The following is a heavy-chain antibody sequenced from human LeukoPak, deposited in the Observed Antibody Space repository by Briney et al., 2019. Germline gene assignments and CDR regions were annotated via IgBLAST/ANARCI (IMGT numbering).Heavy chain of an antibody. CDR3: ASHKIVVVPAAIYNWFDP. D-gene: IGHD2-2*02. Sequence: SETLSLTCTVSGGSISSYYWSWIRQPAGKGLEWIGRIYISGSTNYNPSLKSRVTMSVDTSKNQFSLKLSSVTAADTAVYYCASHKIVVVPAAIYNWFDPWGQGTLVTVSS. CDR2: IYISGST. J-gene: IGHJ5*02. V-gene: IGHV4-4*07. CDR1: GGSISSYY.